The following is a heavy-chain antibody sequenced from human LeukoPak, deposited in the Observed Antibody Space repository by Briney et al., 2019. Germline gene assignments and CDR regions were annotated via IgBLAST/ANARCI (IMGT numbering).Heavy chain of an antibody. J-gene: IGHJ3*01. D-gene: IGHD6-13*01. CDR1: RRSTNNVSYY. CDR3: ASHYSTSGIDAFDV. CDR2: IHPTGNT. V-gene: IGHV4-61*02. Sequence: SETLSLTRTATRRSTNNVSYYWSWVRQPAGGGLEWIWRIHPTGNTMYNPSLESRVTILMDTSKKQFSLKLTSVTAADTAVYYCASHYSTSGIDAFDVWGQGTVVTVSS.